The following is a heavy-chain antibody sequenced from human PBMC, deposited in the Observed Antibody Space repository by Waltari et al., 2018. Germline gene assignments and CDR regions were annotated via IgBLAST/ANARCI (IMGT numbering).Heavy chain of an antibody. CDR3: ARDHVFRGDFWSGYYDS. J-gene: IGHJ4*02. CDR1: GFTFTRYW. Sequence: EVQLEESGGGLVQPGGSLRLSCAASGFTFTRYWMTWVRQAPGKRLEWVANIKQDGSETYYADSLQGRLTISRDNAKNSLYLPMNSLRAEDTALYYCARDHVFRGDFWSGYYDSWGQGTLVTVSS. CDR2: IKQDGSET. V-gene: IGHV3-7*01. D-gene: IGHD3-3*01.